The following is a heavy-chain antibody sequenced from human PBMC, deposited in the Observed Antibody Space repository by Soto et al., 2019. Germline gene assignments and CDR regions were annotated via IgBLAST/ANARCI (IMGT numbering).Heavy chain of an antibody. J-gene: IGHJ4*02. Sequence: GGSLRLSCAASGFKFSNYAMSWVRQAPGKGLEWVSLISATGGGTYYADSVRGRFTISRDNSHNTLYLQVHSLTAEDTAVYYCAKDRRAGGNSAFYFDFWGQGAQVTVYS. CDR3: AKDRRAGGNSAFYFDF. D-gene: IGHD3-16*01. CDR1: GFKFSNYA. CDR2: ISATGGGT. V-gene: IGHV3-23*01.